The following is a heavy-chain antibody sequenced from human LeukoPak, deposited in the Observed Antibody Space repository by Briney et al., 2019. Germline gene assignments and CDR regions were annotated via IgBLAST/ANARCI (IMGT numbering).Heavy chain of an antibody. CDR1: GYSFTSYW. D-gene: IGHD5-24*01. Sequence: GESLKISCKGSGYSFTSYWIGWVRQMPGKGLEWMGIIYPGDSDTRYSPSFQGQVTISADKSISTAYLQWSSLKASDTAMHYCAKRPKDRDGYNYWYSFDYWGQGPLVTVSS. J-gene: IGHJ4*02. V-gene: IGHV5-51*01. CDR2: IYPGDSDT. CDR3: AKRPKDRDGYNYWYSFDY.